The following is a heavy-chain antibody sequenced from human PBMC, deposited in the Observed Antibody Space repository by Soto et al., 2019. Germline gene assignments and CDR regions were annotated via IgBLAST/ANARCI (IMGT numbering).Heavy chain of an antibody. D-gene: IGHD1-1*01. Sequence: QVQLVESGGGVVQPGTSLKLSCATSGFIFTSFGMHWLRQAPGKGLEWVAVISYDGIDENYADSVKGRFAISRDKSKSTAYLHMNTLRVEETAVYYCAKHFRAIDTVALDLSWAQRTPITVSS. J-gene: IGHJ4*02. V-gene: IGHV3-30*18. CDR2: ISYDGIDE. CDR3: AKHFRAIDTVALDLS. CDR1: GFIFTSFG.